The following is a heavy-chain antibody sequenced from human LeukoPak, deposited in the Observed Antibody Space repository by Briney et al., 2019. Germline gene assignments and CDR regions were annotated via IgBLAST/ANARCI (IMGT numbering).Heavy chain of an antibody. CDR2: INHSGST. CDR1: GGSFSGYY. V-gene: IGHV4-34*01. D-gene: IGHD6-13*01. J-gene: IGHJ4*02. Sequence: SETLSLTCAVYGGSFSGYYWSWIRQPPGKGLEWIGEINHSGSTNYNPSLKSRVTISVDTSKNQYSLKLSSVTAADTAVYYCARGPYSSSWYNYWGQGTLVTVSS. CDR3: ARGPYSSSWYNY.